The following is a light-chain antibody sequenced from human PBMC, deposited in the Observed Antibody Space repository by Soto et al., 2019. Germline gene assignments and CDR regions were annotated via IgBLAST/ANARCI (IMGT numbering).Light chain of an antibody. V-gene: IGLV1-44*01. J-gene: IGLJ2*01. CDR1: SSNIGSHS. CDR2: RNN. Sequence: QSVLTQPPSAPGTPGQSVTISCSGSSSNIGSHSVDWYQQLPGTAPKLLIFRNNQRPSGVPDRFSGSKSGTSASLAISGLRSEDEADYYCAARDDSLNAVIFGGGTKVTVL. CDR3: AARDDSLNAVI.